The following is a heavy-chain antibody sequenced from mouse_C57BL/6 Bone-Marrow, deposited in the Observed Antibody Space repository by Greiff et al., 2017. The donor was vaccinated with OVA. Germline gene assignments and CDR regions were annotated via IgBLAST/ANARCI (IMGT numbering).Heavy chain of an antibody. CDR2: IYPRSGNT. CDR1: GYTFTSYG. V-gene: IGHV1-81*01. J-gene: IGHJ4*01. CDR3: ASPVYYYAMDY. Sequence: VKLMESGAELARPGASVKLSCKASGYTFTSYGISWVKQRTGQGLEWIGEIYPRSGNTYYNEKFKGKATLTADKSSSTAYMELRSLTSEDSAVYFCASPVYYYAMDYWGQGTSVTVSS.